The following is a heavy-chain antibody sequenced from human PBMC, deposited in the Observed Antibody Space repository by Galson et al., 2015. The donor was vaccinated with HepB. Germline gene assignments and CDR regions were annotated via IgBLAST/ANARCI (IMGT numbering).Heavy chain of an antibody. CDR2: ISAYNGNT. D-gene: IGHD2-2*01. CDR1: GYTFTSYG. V-gene: IGHV1-18*04. J-gene: IGHJ5*02. Sequence: SVKVSCKASGYTFTSYGISWVRQAPGQGLEWMGWISAYNGNTNYAQKLQGRVTMTTDTSTSTAYMELRSLRSDDTAVYYCARPISRPEDIVVVPAATDNWFDPWGQGTLVTVSS. CDR3: ARPISRPEDIVVVPAATDNWFDP.